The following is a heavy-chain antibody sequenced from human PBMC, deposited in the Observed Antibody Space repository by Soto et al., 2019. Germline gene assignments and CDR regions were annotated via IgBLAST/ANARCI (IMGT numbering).Heavy chain of an antibody. CDR3: AREVQVHTPAFVY. CDR1: GGTFNTYA. Sequence: QVQLVQSGAEMKKPGSSVKVSCQSSGGTFNTYAMNWVRQAPGQGPEWMGDISPMFGAANYATKFQGRVTITEDESTGTSYMQLSSLTSEDTALYFCAREVQVHTPAFVYWGQGTLVTVSS. J-gene: IGHJ4*02. V-gene: IGHV1-69*19. D-gene: IGHD3-10*01. CDR2: ISPMFGAA.